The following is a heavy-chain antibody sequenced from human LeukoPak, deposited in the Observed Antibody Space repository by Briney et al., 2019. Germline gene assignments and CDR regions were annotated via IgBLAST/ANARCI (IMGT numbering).Heavy chain of an antibody. V-gene: IGHV4-59*01. CDR1: GGSLSTYY. J-gene: IGHJ4*02. Sequence: SETLSLTCTVSGGSLSTYYWTWIRQPPGKGLEWIGYIKSSGNTIYSPSLKSRVTISADSSKNQFSLILSSVTAAGTAVYYCARQGGVRGYYGSGSYYYDYWGRGILVTVSS. CDR2: IKSSGNT. D-gene: IGHD3-10*01. CDR3: ARQGGVRGYYGSGSYYYDY.